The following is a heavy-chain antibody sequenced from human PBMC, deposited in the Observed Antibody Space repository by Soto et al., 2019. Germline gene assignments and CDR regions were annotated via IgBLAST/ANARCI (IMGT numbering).Heavy chain of an antibody. J-gene: IGHJ6*02. V-gene: IGHV1-69*12. Sequence: QVQLVQSGAEVKKPGSSVKVSCKASGGTFSSYAISWVRQAPGQGLEWMGGIIPIFATADYAQKFQGRVTXTAAESPSTAYXGXSXXRSEDTAVYYCASHPYCSGGSCYSGYYYYYYGMDVWGQGTTVTVSS. D-gene: IGHD2-15*01. CDR1: GGTFSSYA. CDR2: IIPIFATA. CDR3: ASHPYCSGGSCYSGYYYYYYGMDV.